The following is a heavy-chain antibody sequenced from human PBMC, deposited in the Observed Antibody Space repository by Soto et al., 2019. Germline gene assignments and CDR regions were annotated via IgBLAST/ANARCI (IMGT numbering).Heavy chain of an antibody. J-gene: IGHJ5*01. CDR1: GDSVSTNSAT. D-gene: IGHD2-8*01. V-gene: IGHV6-1*01. CDR3: ARLIGNSWLDS. Sequence: SQTLSLTCAISGDSVSTNSATWDWNRKSKKRGLEWLGRTYYRSKWYNDYAVSVKSRITINPDTSNNQLSLQLNSVTPVDTAVYYCARLIGNSWLDSWGQGTLVTVSS. CDR2: TYYRSKWYN.